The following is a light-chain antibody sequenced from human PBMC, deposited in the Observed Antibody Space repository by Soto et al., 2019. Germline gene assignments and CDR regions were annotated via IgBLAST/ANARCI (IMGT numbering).Light chain of an antibody. Sequence: QSALTQPRSVSGSPGQSVTISCTGTSSDVGAYNYVSWYQQHPGKAPKLMLFDVNKRPSGVPDRIYGSKFGNTASLTISGLQTEDEADYYCCSYAGTYPLVFGSGTKVTVL. V-gene: IGLV2-11*01. CDR2: DVN. CDR3: CSYAGTYPLV. CDR1: SSDVGAYNY. J-gene: IGLJ1*01.